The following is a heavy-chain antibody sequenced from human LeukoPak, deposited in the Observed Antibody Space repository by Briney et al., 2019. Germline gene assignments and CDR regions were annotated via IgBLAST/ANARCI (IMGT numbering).Heavy chain of an antibody. D-gene: IGHD4-23*01. J-gene: IGHJ5*02. CDR1: GFTFSSYG. CDR3: ARDTGTGDYVGVNWFDP. Sequence: PGGSLRLSCAASGFTFSSYGMHWVRQAPGKGLEWVAVIWYDGSNKYYADSVKGRFTISRDNSKNTLYLQMNSLRAEDTAVYYCARDTGTGDYVGVNWFDPGGQGTLVTVSS. V-gene: IGHV3-33*01. CDR2: IWYDGSNK.